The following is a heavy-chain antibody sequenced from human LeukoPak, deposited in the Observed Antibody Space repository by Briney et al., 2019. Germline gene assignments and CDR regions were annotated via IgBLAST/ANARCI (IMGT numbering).Heavy chain of an antibody. CDR3: VREEQNGNCLEAY. D-gene: IGHD2-21*01. CDR1: GYTFTNYH. V-gene: IGHV1-46*01. Sequence: GASVKVSCKASGYTFTNYHIHWVRQAPGQGLEWMGIIKPGGDIRIYAQKFQGRVTMTRDTSTSTAYMELSSLRSEDTALYYCVREEQNGNCLEAYWGQGTLVNVSS. J-gene: IGHJ1*01. CDR2: IKPGGDIR.